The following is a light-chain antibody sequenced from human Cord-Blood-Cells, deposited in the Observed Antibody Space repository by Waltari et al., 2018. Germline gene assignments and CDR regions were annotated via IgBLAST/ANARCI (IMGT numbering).Light chain of an antibody. V-gene: IGLV2-11*01. Sequence: QSALTQPRPVSGSPGQPVTISCTGTSSDVGGYNYVSWYQPHPGNAPKLMIYDVSNLPSGVPERCSGSKSGNPASLTISGLQAEDEADYYCCSYAGSYTVFGGGTKLTVL. J-gene: IGLJ3*02. CDR3: CSYAGSYTV. CDR2: DVS. CDR1: SSDVGGYNY.